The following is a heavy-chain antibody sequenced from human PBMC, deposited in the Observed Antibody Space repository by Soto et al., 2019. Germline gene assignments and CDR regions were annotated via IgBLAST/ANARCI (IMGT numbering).Heavy chain of an antibody. CDR1: GYTFFTYD. Sequence: ASVKVSCKASGYTFFTYDISWVRQAPGQGLEWMGWISTYSGDTKYAQKFQGRVTMTADTSTTTAYLELRSLRSDDTAVYYCARHHGPTTSENWFDPWGQGTLVTVSS. J-gene: IGHJ5*02. CDR2: ISTYSGDT. CDR3: ARHHGPTTSENWFDP. D-gene: IGHD5-12*01. V-gene: IGHV1-18*01.